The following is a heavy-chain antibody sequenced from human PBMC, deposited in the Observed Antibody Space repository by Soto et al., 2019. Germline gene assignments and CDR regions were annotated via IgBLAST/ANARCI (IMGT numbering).Heavy chain of an antibody. J-gene: IGHJ3*02. CDR3: ARSITMIGGAFDI. CDR1: GGTFSSYA. V-gene: IGHV1-69*13. CDR2: VIPIFGTA. Sequence: AASVKVSCTASGGTFSSYAIIWVRQAPGQGLEWMGGVIPIFGTANYAQKFQGRVTITADESTSTAYMELSSLRSEDTAVYYCARSITMIGGAFDIWGQGTMVTVSS. D-gene: IGHD3-22*01.